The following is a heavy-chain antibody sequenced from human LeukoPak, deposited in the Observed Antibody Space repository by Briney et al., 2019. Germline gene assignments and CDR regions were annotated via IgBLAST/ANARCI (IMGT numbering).Heavy chain of an antibody. CDR3: ARVVAVAGMAYYYYGMDV. J-gene: IGHJ6*02. CDR1: GDSVSSHY. D-gene: IGHD6-19*01. Sequence: PSETLSLTCTVSGDSVSSHYWGWIRQPPGKGLEWIAYVYYTGTSNYNPSLKSRVTISIDTSKNQFSLKLSSVTAADTAVYYCARVVAVAGMAYYYYGMDVWGQGTTVTVSS. V-gene: IGHV4-59*02. CDR2: VYYTGTS.